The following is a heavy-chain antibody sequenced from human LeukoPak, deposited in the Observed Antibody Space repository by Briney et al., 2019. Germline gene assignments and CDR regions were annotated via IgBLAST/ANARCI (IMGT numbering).Heavy chain of an antibody. CDR2: IDGSGGST. D-gene: IGHD2-21*02. Sequence: GGSLRLSCAASGFTFSSNAMTWVRQAPGKGLEWVSNIDGSGGSTNYADSVKGRFTISRDNSKNTLYLQMSSLRADDTAIYYCAKPDFSRGNYFDPWGQGTLVIVSS. V-gene: IGHV3-23*01. CDR3: AKPDFSRGNYFDP. J-gene: IGHJ5*02. CDR1: GFTFSSNA.